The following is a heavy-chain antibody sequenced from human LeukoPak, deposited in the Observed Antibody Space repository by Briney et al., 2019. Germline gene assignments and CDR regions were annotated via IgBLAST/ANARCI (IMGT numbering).Heavy chain of an antibody. V-gene: IGHV3-30*04. CDR3: ARAYGNDAFDI. D-gene: IGHD4-17*01. J-gene: IGHJ3*02. Sequence: GGSLTLSCAASGFTFSSYAMHWVRQAPGKGLEWVAVISYDGSNKYYADSVKGRFTISRDNSNNTLYLQMNSLRAEDTAVYYCARAYGNDAFDIWGQGTMVTVSS. CDR1: GFTFSSYA. CDR2: ISYDGSNK.